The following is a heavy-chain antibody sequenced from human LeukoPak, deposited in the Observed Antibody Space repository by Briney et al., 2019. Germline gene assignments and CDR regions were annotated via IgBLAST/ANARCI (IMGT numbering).Heavy chain of an antibody. Sequence: GGSLRLSCAASGFTFSSHGMHWVRQAPGKGLEWVVVISADGDTKYYADSVKGRFTISRDNSKNTVYLEMNSLREEDTAVYYCAREQYCSGGSCYYYYYGMDVWGQGTTVTVSS. CDR2: ISADGDTK. D-gene: IGHD2-15*01. CDR3: AREQYCSGGSCYYYYYGMDV. CDR1: GFTFSSHG. J-gene: IGHJ6*02. V-gene: IGHV3-30*03.